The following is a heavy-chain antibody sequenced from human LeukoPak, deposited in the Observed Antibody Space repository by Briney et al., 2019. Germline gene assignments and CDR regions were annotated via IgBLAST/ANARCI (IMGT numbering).Heavy chain of an antibody. Sequence: GGSLRLSCAASGFTFGSYSMNWVRQAPGKGLEWVSSISSSSSYIYYADSVKGRFTISRDNAKNSLYLQMNSLRAEDTAVYYCARDASAYYYGSGSYPDCWGQGTLVTVSS. V-gene: IGHV3-21*01. J-gene: IGHJ4*02. CDR1: GFTFGSYS. CDR3: ARDASAYYYGSGSYPDC. CDR2: ISSSSSYI. D-gene: IGHD3-10*01.